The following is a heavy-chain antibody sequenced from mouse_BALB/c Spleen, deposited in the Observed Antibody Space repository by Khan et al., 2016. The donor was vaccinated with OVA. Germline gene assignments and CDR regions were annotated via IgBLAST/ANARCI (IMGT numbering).Heavy chain of an antibody. Sequence: VQLQQSGPELVKPGASVKISCKASGYSFTGYFMNWVMQSHGKSLEWIGRINPHIGETLYNQKFKGKATLTVDESSRTAHMELRSLASEDSAVYYCARKNGSDLDYWGQGTTVTVSA. J-gene: IGHJ2*01. CDR1: GYSFTGYF. D-gene: IGHD1-1*01. V-gene: IGHV1-20*02. CDR2: INPHIGET. CDR3: ARKNGSDLDY.